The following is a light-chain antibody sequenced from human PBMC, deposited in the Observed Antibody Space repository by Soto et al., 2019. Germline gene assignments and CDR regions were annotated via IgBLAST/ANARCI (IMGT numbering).Light chain of an antibody. V-gene: IGKV1-5*03. CDR1: QSISSW. CDR3: QQYNSSPT. J-gene: IGKJ1*01. Sequence: DIQMTQSPSTLSASVGDRVTITCRASQSISSWLAWYQQKPGKAPKLLIYKASSLESGVPSRFSGSGSGTEFTLTISSLQPDDFATYYGQQYNSSPTFGQRTKVEIK. CDR2: KAS.